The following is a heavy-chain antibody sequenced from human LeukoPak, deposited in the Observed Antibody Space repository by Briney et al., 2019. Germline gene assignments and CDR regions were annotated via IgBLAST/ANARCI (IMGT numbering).Heavy chain of an antibody. J-gene: IGHJ4*02. D-gene: IGHD4-11*01. V-gene: IGHV3-33*06. CDR1: GFTFSSYG. CDR2: IWYDESNT. Sequence: GRSLRLSCAASGFTFSSYGMHWVRQAPGKGLEWVAVIWYDESNTYYADSVKGRFTISRDNSKNTLYLRMNSLRAEDAAVYYCAKDRAYSLDYWGQGALVTVSS. CDR3: AKDRAYSLDY.